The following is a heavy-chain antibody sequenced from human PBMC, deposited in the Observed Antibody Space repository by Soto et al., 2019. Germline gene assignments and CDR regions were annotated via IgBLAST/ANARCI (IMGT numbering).Heavy chain of an antibody. CDR3: ARGGDWNDHALWDYYYGMDV. Sequence: RASVKVSCKASGYTFTSYGISWVRQAPGQGLEWMGWISAYNGNTNYAQKLQGRVTMTTDTSTSTAYMELRSLRSDDTAVYYCARGGDWNDHALWDYYYGMDVWGQGTTVTVSS. V-gene: IGHV1-18*04. CDR1: GYTFTSYG. D-gene: IGHD1-1*01. CDR2: ISAYNGNT. J-gene: IGHJ6*02.